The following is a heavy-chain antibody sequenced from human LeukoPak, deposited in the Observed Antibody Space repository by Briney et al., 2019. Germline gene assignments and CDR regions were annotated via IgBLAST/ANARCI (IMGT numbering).Heavy chain of an antibody. J-gene: IGHJ5*02. V-gene: IGHV1-46*03. CDR3: ARGRITMVRGVIFSFNWFDP. CDR1: GYTFTSYY. D-gene: IGHD3-10*01. CDR2: INPSGGST. Sequence: WASVKVSCKASGYTFTSYYMHWVRQAPGQGLEWMGIINPSGGSTSYAQTFQGRVTMTRDTSTSTVYMELSSLRSEDTAVYYCARGRITMVRGVIFSFNWFDPWGQGTLVTVSS.